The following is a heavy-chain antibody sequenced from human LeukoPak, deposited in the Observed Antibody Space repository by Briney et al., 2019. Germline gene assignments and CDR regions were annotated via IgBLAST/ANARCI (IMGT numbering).Heavy chain of an antibody. CDR3: ARGGSLSFGEFPWNYYYYYGMDV. J-gene: IGHJ6*02. CDR2: MNPNSGNT. V-gene: IGHV1-8*01. Sequence: GASVKVSCKACGYTFTSYDINWVRQATGQGLEWMGWMNPNSGNTGYAQKFQGRVTMTRNTSISTAYMELSSLRSEDTAVYYCARGGSLSFGEFPWNYYYYYGMDVWGQGTTVTVSS. D-gene: IGHD3-10*01. CDR1: GYTFTSYD.